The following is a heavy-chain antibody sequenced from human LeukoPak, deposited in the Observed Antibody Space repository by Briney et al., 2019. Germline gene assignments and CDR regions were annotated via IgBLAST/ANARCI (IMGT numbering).Heavy chain of an antibody. CDR3: ARVYNWNYQDYFDY. V-gene: IGHV3-30*04. CDR2: ISYDGSNK. CDR1: GFTFSSYA. Sequence: PGGSLRLSCAASGFTFSSYAMHWVRQAPGKGLEWVAVISYDGSNKYYADSVKGRFTISRDNSKNTLYLQMNSLRAEDTAVYYCARVYNWNYQDYFDYWGQGTLVTVSS. D-gene: IGHD1-7*01. J-gene: IGHJ4*02.